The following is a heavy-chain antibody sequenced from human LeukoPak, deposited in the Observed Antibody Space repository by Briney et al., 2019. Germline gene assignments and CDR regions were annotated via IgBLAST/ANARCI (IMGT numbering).Heavy chain of an antibody. D-gene: IGHD6-13*01. Sequence: PGGSLRLSCAASGFTFSNAWMSWVRQAPGKGLEWVGRIKSKTDGGTPDYAAPVKGRFTISRDDSKNTLYLQMNSLRTEDTAVYYCTGVSRSSWYDYWGQGTLVTVS. CDR3: TGVSRSSWYDY. CDR1: GFTFSNAW. CDR2: IKSKTDGGTP. V-gene: IGHV3-15*01. J-gene: IGHJ4*02.